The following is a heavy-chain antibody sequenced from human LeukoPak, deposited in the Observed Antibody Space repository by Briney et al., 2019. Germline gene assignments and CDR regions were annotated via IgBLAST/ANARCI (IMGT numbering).Heavy chain of an antibody. V-gene: IGHV1-69*13. J-gene: IGHJ4*02. CDR2: IIPLFGTA. CDR3: AGVRNYGSGSDFDY. CDR1: GGTFSSYA. Sequence: HVASVKVSCKASGGTFSSYAISWVRQAPGQGLEWMGGIIPLFGTANYAQKFQGRVTITADESTSTAYMELSSLRSEDTAVYYCAGVRNYGSGSDFDYWGQGTLVTVSS. D-gene: IGHD3-10*01.